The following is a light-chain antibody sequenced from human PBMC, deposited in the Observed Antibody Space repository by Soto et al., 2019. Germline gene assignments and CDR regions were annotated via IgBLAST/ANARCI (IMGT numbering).Light chain of an antibody. J-gene: IGLJ2*01. V-gene: IGLV2-14*01. CDR2: EVS. CDR1: SSDVGGYKY. CDR3: SSYTSSSTVV. Sequence: QSALTQPASVSGSLGQSITISCTGTSSDVGGYKYVSWYQQHPGKAPKVMIYEVSNRPSGVSNRFSGSKSGNTASLTISGLQAEDEADYYCSSYTSSSTVVFGGGTKLTVL.